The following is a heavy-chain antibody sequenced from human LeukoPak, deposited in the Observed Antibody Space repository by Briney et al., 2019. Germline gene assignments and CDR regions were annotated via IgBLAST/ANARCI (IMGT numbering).Heavy chain of an antibody. D-gene: IGHD3-9*01. Sequence: SETLSLTCTVSGGSISSYYWSWIRQPPGKGLEWIGYIYYIGSTNYNPSLKSRVTISVDTSKNQFSLKLSSVTAADTAVYYCARVGVLRYFDWLPYAFDIWGQGTMVTVSS. J-gene: IGHJ3*02. CDR2: IYYIGST. V-gene: IGHV4-59*01. CDR3: ARVGVLRYFDWLPYAFDI. CDR1: GGSISSYY.